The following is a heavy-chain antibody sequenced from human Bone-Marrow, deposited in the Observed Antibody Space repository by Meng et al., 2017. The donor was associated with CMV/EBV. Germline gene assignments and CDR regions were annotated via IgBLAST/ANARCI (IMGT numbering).Heavy chain of an antibody. Sequence: SVKVSCKASGGTFSSYAISWVRQAPGQGLEWMGGIIPILGIANYAQKFQGRVTITADKSTSTAYMELRSLRSDDTAVYYCARTKFGELGAYYFDYWGQGTLVTVSS. CDR3: ARTKFGELGAYYFDY. D-gene: IGHD3-10*01. CDR1: GGTFSSYA. CDR2: IIPILGIA. J-gene: IGHJ4*02. V-gene: IGHV1-69*10.